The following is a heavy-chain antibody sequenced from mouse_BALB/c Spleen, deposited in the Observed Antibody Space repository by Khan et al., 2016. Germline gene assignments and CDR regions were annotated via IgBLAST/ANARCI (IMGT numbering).Heavy chain of an antibody. CDR1: GFNIKDTY. V-gene: IGHV14-3*02. J-gene: IGHJ3*01. CDR2: IDPANGNT. D-gene: IGHD2-3*01. CDR3: AQIYDGYYGFAY. Sequence: VQLQQSGAELVKPGASVKLSCTASGFNIKDTYMHWVKQRPEQGLEWIGRIDPANGNTKYDTKFQGKATITADTSSNTAYLQLSSLTSEDTAVYYCAQIYDGYYGFAYWGQGTLVTVSA.